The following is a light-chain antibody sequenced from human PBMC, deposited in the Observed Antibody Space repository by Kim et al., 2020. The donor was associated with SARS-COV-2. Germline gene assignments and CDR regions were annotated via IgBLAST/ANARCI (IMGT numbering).Light chain of an antibody. J-gene: IGLJ2*01. Sequence: PGKTARITCGGNSVRRKSVHWYQHKPGQAPVLVISYDSDRPSGIPERYSGSNSGNTATLTISRVEAGDEADYYCQVWHSTSDHRVVFGGGTQLTVL. CDR1: SVRRKS. CDR2: YDS. V-gene: IGLV3-21*04. CDR3: QVWHSTSDHRVV.